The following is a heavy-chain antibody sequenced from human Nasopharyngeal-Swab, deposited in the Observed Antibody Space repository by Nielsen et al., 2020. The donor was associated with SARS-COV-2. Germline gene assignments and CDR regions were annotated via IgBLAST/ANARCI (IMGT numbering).Heavy chain of an antibody. J-gene: IGHJ1*01. D-gene: IGHD6-13*01. CDR1: GLTFSGYS. CDR3: AKDGEEQQLVRYFQH. Sequence: GESLKISCAASGLTFSGYSMNWVRQAPGEGLEWVSSISSSGSYIFYADSVKGRFTISRDNSKNTLSLQMNSLRAEDTAVYYCAKDGEEQQLVRYFQHWGQGTLVTVSS. CDR2: ISSSGSYI. V-gene: IGHV3-21*04.